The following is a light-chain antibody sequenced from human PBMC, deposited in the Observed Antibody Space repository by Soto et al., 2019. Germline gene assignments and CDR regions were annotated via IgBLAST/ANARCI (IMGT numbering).Light chain of an antibody. V-gene: IGKV2-30*01. CDR1: QSLVYSDGITY. Sequence: DIVKTQSPLSLPVTLGQPASISCRSSQSLVYSDGITYLHWFHQRPGQSPRRLIYKVSNRDSGVPDRFSGSGSGTDFTLKISRVEAEDVGFYYCVQSAHWPPWTFGQGTKVDIK. CDR2: KVS. CDR3: VQSAHWPPWT. J-gene: IGKJ1*01.